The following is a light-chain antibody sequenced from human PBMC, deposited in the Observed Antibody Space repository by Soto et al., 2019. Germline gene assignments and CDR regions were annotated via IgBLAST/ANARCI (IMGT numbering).Light chain of an antibody. CDR1: QSLFYSSNNDNKNY. CDR3: QHYCRSPYT. CDR2: WAS. V-gene: IGKV4-1*01. J-gene: IGKJ2*01. Sequence: DIVMTQSPDSLAVSLGERATLSCKSSQSLFYSSNNDNKNYLAWYQQVPGQPPRLLSYWASTRKSGVPDRFSGGGSGTDFALTITNVQAEDAAVYYGQHYCRSPYTFGQGNNLEI.